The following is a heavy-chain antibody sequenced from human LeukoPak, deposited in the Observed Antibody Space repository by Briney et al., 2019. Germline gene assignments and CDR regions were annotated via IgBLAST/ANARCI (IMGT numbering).Heavy chain of an antibody. J-gene: IGHJ4*02. CDR1: GYTFTSYG. D-gene: IGHD6-19*01. CDR2: IIPIFDTA. CDR3: ARYYSGWYYFDY. Sequence: ASVKVSCKASGYTFTSYGISWVRQAPGQGLEWMGGIIPIFDTANYAQKFQGRVTITADESTSTAYMELSSLRSEDTAVYYCARYYSGWYYFDYWGQGTLVTVSS. V-gene: IGHV1-69*13.